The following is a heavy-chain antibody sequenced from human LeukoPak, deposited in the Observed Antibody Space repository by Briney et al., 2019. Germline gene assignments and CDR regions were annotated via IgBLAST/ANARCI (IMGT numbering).Heavy chain of an antibody. CDR1: GFTFSSYE. D-gene: IGHD6-13*01. CDR2: ISSSGSTI. CDR3: ARDRGSSWFLFDY. Sequence: GGSLRLSCAASGFTFSSYEMNWVRQAPGKGLEWVSYISSSGSTIYYADSVKGRFTISRDNAKNSLYLQMNSLRAEDTAVYYCARDRGSSWFLFDYWGQGTLVTVSS. J-gene: IGHJ4*02. V-gene: IGHV3-48*03.